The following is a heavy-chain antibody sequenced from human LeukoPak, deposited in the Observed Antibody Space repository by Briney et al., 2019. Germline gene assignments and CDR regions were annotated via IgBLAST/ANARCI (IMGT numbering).Heavy chain of an antibody. J-gene: IGHJ4*02. D-gene: IGHD2-2*01. Sequence: GESLKISCKGSGYSFTSYWIGWVRQMPGKGLEWMGIIYPGDSDTRYSPSFQGQVTISADKSISTAYLQWSSLKASDTAMYYCARRCSRGLGSSTSCWAYWGQGTLVIVSS. CDR1: GYSFTSYW. CDR2: IYPGDSDT. CDR3: ARRCSRGLGSSTSCWAY. V-gene: IGHV5-51*01.